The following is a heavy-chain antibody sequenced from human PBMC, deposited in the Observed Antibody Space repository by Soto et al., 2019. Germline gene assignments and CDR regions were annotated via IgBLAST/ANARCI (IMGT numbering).Heavy chain of an antibody. V-gene: IGHV4-39*01. J-gene: IGHJ4*02. CDR1: GGSISSSSYY. CDR2: IYYSGST. Sequence: NPSETLSLTCTVSGGSISSSSYYWGWIRQPPGKGLEWIGSIYYSGSTYYNPSLKSRVTISVDTSKNQFSLKLSSVTAADTAVYYCARHLRSANYGDYDGYFDYWGQGTLVTVSS. CDR3: ARHLRSANYGDYDGYFDY. D-gene: IGHD4-17*01.